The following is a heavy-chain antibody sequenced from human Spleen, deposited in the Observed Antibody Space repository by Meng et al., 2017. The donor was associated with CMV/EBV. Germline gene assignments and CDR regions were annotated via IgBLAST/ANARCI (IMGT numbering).Heavy chain of an antibody. D-gene: IGHD5-18*01. J-gene: IGHJ4*02. V-gene: IGHV5-51*01. CDR2: IYPGDSDT. CDR1: GYSFADFW. CDR3: ARRGYSYGYAFDY. Sequence: GGSLRLSCKVSGYSFADFWIGWVRQMPEKGLEWMGIIYPGDSDTRYSPSFQGQVTISADKSISTAYLQWSSLKASDTAMYYCARRGYSYGYAFDYWGQGTLVTVSS.